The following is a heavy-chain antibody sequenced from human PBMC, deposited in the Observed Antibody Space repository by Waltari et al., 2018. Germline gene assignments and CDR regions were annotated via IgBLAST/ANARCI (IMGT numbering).Heavy chain of an antibody. D-gene: IGHD1-26*01. CDR3: ATDDPLSGSYDY. Sequence: EVQLVESGGGLVKPGGSLRLSCAASGFTFSSYSMNWVRQAPGKGLEWVSSISSSSSYIYYADSVKGRFTISRDNAKNSLYLQMNSLRAEDTAVYYCATDDPLSGSYDYWGQGTLVTVSS. CDR1: GFTFSSYS. V-gene: IGHV3-21*01. CDR2: ISSSSSYI. J-gene: IGHJ4*02.